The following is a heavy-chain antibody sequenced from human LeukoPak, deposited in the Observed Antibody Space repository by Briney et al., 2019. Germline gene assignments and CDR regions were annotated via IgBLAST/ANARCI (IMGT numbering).Heavy chain of an antibody. CDR3: ARSGNVWGSYRPPYYFDY. D-gene: IGHD3-16*02. CDR1: GGTFSSYA. CDR2: IIPILGIA. Sequence: SVKVSCKASGGTFSSYAISWVRQAPGQGLEWMGRIIPILGIANYAQKFQGRVTITADKSTSTAYMELSSLRSEDTAVYYCARSGNVWGSYRPPYYFDYWGQGTLVTVSS. J-gene: IGHJ4*02. V-gene: IGHV1-69*10.